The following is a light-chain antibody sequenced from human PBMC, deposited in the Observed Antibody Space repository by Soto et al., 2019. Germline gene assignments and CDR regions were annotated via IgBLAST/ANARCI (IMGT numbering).Light chain of an antibody. J-gene: IGLJ3*02. V-gene: IGLV1-47*01. CDR3: AAWDNSLSAWV. CDR1: SSNIGNNY. Sequence: QSALTQTPSASGTPGQRVTISCSGSSSNIGNNYVYWYHHLPGTGPKLLIYMNDQRPSGVPDRFSGSKSGTSASLAISGLRSEDEADYYCAAWDNSLSAWVFGGGTKVTVL. CDR2: MND.